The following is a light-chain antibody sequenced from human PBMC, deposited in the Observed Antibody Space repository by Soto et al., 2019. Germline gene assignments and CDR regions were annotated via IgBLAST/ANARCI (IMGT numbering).Light chain of an antibody. CDR1: SSDVGGYNF. V-gene: IGLV2-8*01. J-gene: IGLJ2*01. CDR3: SSYAGSSVPVA. Sequence: QSVLTQPPSASGSPGQSVTISCTGASSDVGGYNFVSWYQQHPGKAPKLVIYDVTKRPSGVPDRFSGSKSGNTASLTVSGLQADDEADYYCSSYAGSSVPVAFGGGTQLTVL. CDR2: DVT.